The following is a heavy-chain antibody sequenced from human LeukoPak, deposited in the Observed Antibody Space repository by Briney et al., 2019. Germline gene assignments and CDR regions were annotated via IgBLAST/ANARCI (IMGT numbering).Heavy chain of an antibody. Sequence: SETLSLTCTVSGGSISSSSYYSGWIRQPPGKGLEWIGSIYYSGRTYYNPSLKSRVTISVDTSKNQFSLKLSSVTAADTAVYYCARHEYSSSSFEYWGQGTLVTVSS. CDR2: IYYSGRT. J-gene: IGHJ4*02. V-gene: IGHV4-39*01. D-gene: IGHD6-6*01. CDR1: GGSISSSSYY. CDR3: ARHEYSSSSFEY.